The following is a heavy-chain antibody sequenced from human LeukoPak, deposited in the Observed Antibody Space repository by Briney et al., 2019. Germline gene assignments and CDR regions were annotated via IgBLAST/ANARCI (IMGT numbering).Heavy chain of an antibody. Sequence: SETLSLTCAVYGGSFSGYYWSWIRQPPGKGLEWIGEINHSGSTNYNPSLKSRVTISVDTSKNQFSLQLNSVTPEDTAVYYCARGQWELPPHGAFDIWGQGTMVTVSS. CDR3: ARGQWELPPHGAFDI. CDR2: INHSGST. J-gene: IGHJ3*02. D-gene: IGHD1-26*01. V-gene: IGHV4-34*01. CDR1: GGSFSGYY.